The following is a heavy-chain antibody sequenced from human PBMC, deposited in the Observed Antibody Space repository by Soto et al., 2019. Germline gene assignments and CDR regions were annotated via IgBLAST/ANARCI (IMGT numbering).Heavy chain of an antibody. CDR2: INAGNGNT. CDR1: GYTFTSYA. V-gene: IGHV1-3*01. D-gene: IGHD6-19*01. CDR3: ARERYSSGWHN. Sequence: QVQLVQSGAEVKKPGASVKVSCKASGYTFTSYAMHWVRQAPGQRLEWMGWINAGNGNTKYSQKFQGRVTITRDTPASTAYMEVSRLRSEDTAVYCCARERYSSGWHNWGQGTLVTVSS. J-gene: IGHJ4*02.